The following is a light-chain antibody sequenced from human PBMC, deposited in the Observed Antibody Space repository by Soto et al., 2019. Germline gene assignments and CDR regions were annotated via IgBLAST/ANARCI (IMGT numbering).Light chain of an antibody. CDR3: QHYNSYPFT. J-gene: IGKJ3*01. V-gene: IGKV1-5*01. Sequence: DIQMTQSPSTLSASVGDRVTITCRASQTISSWLAWYQQKPGKAPKLLIYDASSLESGVPSRFSGSGSATEFTLTISSLQPDDFATYYSQHYNSYPFTFGPGTQVDIK. CDR2: DAS. CDR1: QTISSW.